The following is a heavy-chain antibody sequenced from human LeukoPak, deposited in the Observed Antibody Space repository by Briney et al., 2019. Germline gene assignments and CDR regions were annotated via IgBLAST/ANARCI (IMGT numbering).Heavy chain of an antibody. CDR1: VGCISSSNW. CDR3: PRDKELLRTFDY. V-gene: IGHV4-4*02. D-gene: IGHD1-26*01. J-gene: IGHJ4*02. Sequence: SGTLSLTCAVSVGCISSSNWWSWVRQPPGKGLEWIGGIYHSGSTNYNPSLKSRVTISVDKSKNQLSLNLVSVTAADTTVYYCPRDKELLRTFDYWGQGTLVTVSS. CDR2: IYHSGST.